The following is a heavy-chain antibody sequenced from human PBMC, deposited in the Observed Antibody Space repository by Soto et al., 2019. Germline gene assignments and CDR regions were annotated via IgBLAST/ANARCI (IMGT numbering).Heavy chain of an antibody. V-gene: IGHV4-34*01. Sequence: QVQLQQWGAGLLKPSETLSLTCAVYGGSFSGYYWSWIRQPPGKGLEWIGELNHSGSTNYNPSLKSRVTISVDTSKNQCALKLSSVTAADTAVYYCARAAKYYYYYYMDVWGNGTTVTVSS. CDR1: GGSFSGYY. CDR3: ARAAKYYYYYYMDV. CDR2: LNHSGST. J-gene: IGHJ6*03.